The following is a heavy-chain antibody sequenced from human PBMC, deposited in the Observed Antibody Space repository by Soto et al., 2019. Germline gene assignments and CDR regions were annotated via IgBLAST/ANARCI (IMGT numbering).Heavy chain of an antibody. CDR2: IYWDDDK. J-gene: IGHJ4*02. D-gene: IGHD4-17*01. Sequence: SGSTLGNSSQSVTVPCTLSGFSLSPSGVGGGWIRQAPGKALEWLALIYWDDDKRYSPSLKSRLTITKDTSKNQVVLTMTNMDPVDTATYYCAHSASDSHYGDLFDYWGQGTLVTVSS. CDR1: GFSLSPSGVG. V-gene: IGHV2-5*02. CDR3: AHSASDSHYGDLFDY.